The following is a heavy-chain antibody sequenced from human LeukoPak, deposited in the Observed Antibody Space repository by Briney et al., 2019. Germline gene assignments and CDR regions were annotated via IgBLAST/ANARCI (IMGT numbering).Heavy chain of an antibody. CDR1: GFTFSDYY. J-gene: IGHJ4*02. Sequence: GGSLRFSCAASGFTFSDYYMSWIRQTPGKGLEWVSYISSSASTTYYADSVKGRFTISRDNAENSLYLQMNSLRAEDTAVYYCARDLRRYCSGGSCGALGYWGQGTLVTVSS. D-gene: IGHD2-15*01. CDR2: ISSSASTT. CDR3: ARDLRRYCSGGSCGALGY. V-gene: IGHV3-11*01.